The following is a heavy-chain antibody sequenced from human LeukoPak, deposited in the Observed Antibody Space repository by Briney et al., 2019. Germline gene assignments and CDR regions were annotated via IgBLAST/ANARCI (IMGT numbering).Heavy chain of an antibody. J-gene: IGHJ5*02. CDR2: INHSGST. V-gene: IGHV4-34*01. Sequence: SETLSLTCAVYGGSFSGYYWSWIRQPPGKGLEWIGEINHSGSTNYNPSLKSRATISVDTSKNQFSLKLSSVTAADTAVYYCARAGRYGSSWYGVGNWFDPWGQGTLVTVSS. CDR1: GGSFSGYY. CDR3: ARAGRYGSSWYGVGNWFDP. D-gene: IGHD6-13*01.